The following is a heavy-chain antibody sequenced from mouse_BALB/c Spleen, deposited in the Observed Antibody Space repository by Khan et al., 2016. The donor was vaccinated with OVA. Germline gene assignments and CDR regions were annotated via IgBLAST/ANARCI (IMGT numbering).Heavy chain of an antibody. J-gene: IGHJ3*01. V-gene: IGHV1-77*01. Sequence: QVQLKQSGAELARPGASVKLSCKASGYTFTDYYINWVKQRTGQGLEWIGEISPGSGDTYYNEKFKGKATLTADKSSSTAYMQLSSLTSEASGVYFCARRYYFGYTFAYWGQGTLVTVSA. CDR2: ISPGSGDT. D-gene: IGHD1-2*01. CDR1: GYTFTDYY. CDR3: ARRYYFGYTFAY.